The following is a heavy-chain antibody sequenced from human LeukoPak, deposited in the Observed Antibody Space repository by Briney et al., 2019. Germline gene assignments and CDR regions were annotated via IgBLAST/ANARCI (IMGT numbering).Heavy chain of an antibody. CDR3: AREAVAAPRGWFDR. V-gene: IGHV4-39*01. J-gene: IGHJ5*02. CDR2: IYYSGST. CDR1: RGSFSSSSYY. D-gene: IGHD6-19*01. Sequence: SSETLSLTCTVSRGSFSSSSYYWGWIRQPPGQGLEWIGSIYYSGSTYYNPSLKSRVTISGDTSKNQFSLKLTSVTAADTAVYYCAREAVAAPRGWFDRWGQGTLVTVSS.